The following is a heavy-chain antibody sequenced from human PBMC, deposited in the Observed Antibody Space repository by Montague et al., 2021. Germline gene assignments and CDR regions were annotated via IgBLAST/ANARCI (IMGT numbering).Heavy chain of an antibody. V-gene: IGHV4-59*02. D-gene: IGHD3-16*01. CDR1: GGSVNGYD. CDR3: GRDSGGSIDY. J-gene: IGHJ4*01. Sequence: SETLSLTCSVSGGSVNGYDWRWIRQPPGKGLEWIGYILPGGSPNYNPSYKSRISISIDTSRNQFSLELSFVTAADTAIYFCGRDSGGSIDYWGHGMVVTVSS. CDR2: ILPGGSP.